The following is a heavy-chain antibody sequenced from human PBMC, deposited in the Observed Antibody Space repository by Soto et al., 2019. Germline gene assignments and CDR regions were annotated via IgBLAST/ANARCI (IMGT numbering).Heavy chain of an antibody. CDR3: ASHLPTLSYYYYYVDV. Sequence: QLQLQESGPGLLKPSETLSLTCTVSGGSITTTTYYWGWVRQPPGKGLEWIGSFYSGVRTYYNQARKSRVTISADTSKNQFSPRLNSVTASDTADYYCASHLPTLSYYYYYVDVWGRGTTVTVSS. CDR2: FYSGVRT. CDR1: GGSITTTTYY. V-gene: IGHV4-39*01. J-gene: IGHJ6*03.